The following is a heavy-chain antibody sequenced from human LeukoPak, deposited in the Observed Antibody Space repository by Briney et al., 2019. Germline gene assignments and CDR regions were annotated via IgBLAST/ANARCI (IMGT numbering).Heavy chain of an antibody. J-gene: IGHJ4*02. D-gene: IGHD6-13*01. Sequence: PGGSLRLSCAASGSTFSNAWMSWVRQAPGKGLEWVGRIKSKTDGGTTDYAAPVKGRFTISRDDSKNTLYLQMNSLKTEDTAVYYCTTPLGQQLVYFDYWGQGTLVTVSS. CDR2: IKSKTDGGTT. V-gene: IGHV3-15*01. CDR3: TTPLGQQLVYFDY. CDR1: GSTFSNAW.